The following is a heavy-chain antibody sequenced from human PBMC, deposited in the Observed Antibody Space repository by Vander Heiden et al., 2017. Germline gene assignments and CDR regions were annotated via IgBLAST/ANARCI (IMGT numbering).Heavy chain of an antibody. CDR2: IKQDGSEK. V-gene: IGHV3-7*04. D-gene: IGHD3-22*01. Sequence: EVQLVESGGGLVQRGGSPRLSCAASGFTFSNYWVSWVRQAPGKGLEWVANIKQDGSEKYYVDSVKGRFTISRDNAKNSLYLQMNSLRAEDTAVYYCARAYISSGYYYFDYWGQGTMVTVSS. J-gene: IGHJ4*02. CDR1: GFTFSNYW. CDR3: ARAYISSGYYYFDY.